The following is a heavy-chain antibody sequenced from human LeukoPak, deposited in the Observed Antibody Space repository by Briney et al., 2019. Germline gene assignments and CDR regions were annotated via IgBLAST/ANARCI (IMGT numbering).Heavy chain of an antibody. CDR1: GGSISSSSNY. CDR2: IYYSGST. CDR3: ARHGSTDYFDY. J-gene: IGHJ4*02. Sequence: SETLSLTCTVSGGSISSSSNYWGWIRQPPGEGLEWIGSIYYSGSTYYNPSLKSRVTISVDTSKNQFSLKLSSVTAADTAVYYCARHGSTDYFDYWGQGTLVTVSS. D-gene: IGHD2-2*03. V-gene: IGHV4-39*01.